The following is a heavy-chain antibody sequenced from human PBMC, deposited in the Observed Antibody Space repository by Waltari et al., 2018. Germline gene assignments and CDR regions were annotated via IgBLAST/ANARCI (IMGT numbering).Heavy chain of an antibody. J-gene: IGHJ4*02. D-gene: IGHD2-8*01. V-gene: IGHV5-51*03. Sequence: EVQLVQSGAEVKKPGESLQISCKGSGYSFTSYWIGWLPQMPGKGLGWMGVIEPGYTDTRYSPAFQGQVAISVDKSISTAYLQWVSLKTSDTAMYYCARPYCTNGVCYTGLDYWGQGTLVTVSS. CDR1: GYSFTSYW. CDR2: IEPGYTDT. CDR3: ARPYCTNGVCYTGLDY.